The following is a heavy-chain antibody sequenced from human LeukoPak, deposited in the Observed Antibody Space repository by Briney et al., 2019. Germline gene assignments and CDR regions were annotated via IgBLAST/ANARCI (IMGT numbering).Heavy chain of an antibody. CDR2: IIPIFGTA. J-gene: IGHJ6*02. CDR1: GGTFSIYA. CDR3: ASEHTAIESYYYYGMDV. V-gene: IGHV1-69*13. Sequence: SVKVSCKASGGTFSIYAISWVRQAPGQGLEWMGGIIPIFGTANYAQKFQGRVTITADESTSTAYMELSSLRSEDTAVYYCASEHTAIESYYYYGMDVWGQGTTVTVSS. D-gene: IGHD5-18*01.